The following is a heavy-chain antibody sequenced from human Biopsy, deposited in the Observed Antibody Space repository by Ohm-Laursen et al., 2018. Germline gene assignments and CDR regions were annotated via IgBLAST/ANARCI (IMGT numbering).Heavy chain of an antibody. V-gene: IGHV3-7*01. CDR1: GFTFSNSW. D-gene: IGHD3-16*01. J-gene: IGHJ6*02. CDR2: IKPDGSEK. Sequence: SLRLSCTAFGFTFSNSWMRWFRQAPGKGLEWVANIKPDGSEKSYVDSVRGRFTISRDNAKNSLYLQMNSLTAEDTASYYCATTGGGLWGQGTTVTVSS. CDR3: ATTGGGL.